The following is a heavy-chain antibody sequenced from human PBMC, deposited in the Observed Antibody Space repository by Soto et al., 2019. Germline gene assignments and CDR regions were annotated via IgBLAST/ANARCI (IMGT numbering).Heavy chain of an antibody. D-gene: IGHD1-7*01. CDR3: AKDRVGGTFYTPLGF. J-gene: IGHJ4*02. V-gene: IGHV3-30-3*01. CDR1: GFTFSRYP. Sequence: PGGSLRLSCEASGFTFSRYPLHWVRQAPGKGLEWVAVISYDGSEKYPADSVRGRISISRDNSKNTLFMQMNSLRVEDAAVYYCAKDRVGGTFYTPLGFWGQGTLVTVSS. CDR2: ISYDGSEK.